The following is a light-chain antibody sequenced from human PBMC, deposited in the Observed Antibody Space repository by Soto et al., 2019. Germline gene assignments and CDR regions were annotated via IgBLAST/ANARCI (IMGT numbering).Light chain of an antibody. J-gene: IGKJ1*01. CDR2: DTS. CDR3: QQYGASPWT. V-gene: IGKV3-20*01. CDR1: QSVSSSH. Sequence: EVGLTQSPGTLSLSPGERATLSFRASQSVSSSHLAWYQQKRGQAPSLLIYDTSTRATVIPGRFSGSGSGTDFTLTISRLEPEDFAVYHCQQYGASPWTFGRGTKVEVK.